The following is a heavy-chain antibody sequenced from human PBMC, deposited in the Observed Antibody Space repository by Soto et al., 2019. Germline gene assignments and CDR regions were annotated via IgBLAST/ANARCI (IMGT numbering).Heavy chain of an antibody. Sequence: QVQLVQSGAEVKKPGSSVKVSCKASGGTFSSYTISWVLQAPGQGLEWMGRIIPILGIANYAQKFQGRVTITADKSTSTAHMELSSLRSEDTAVYYCASLMSSGYYYGMDVWGQGTTVTVSS. J-gene: IGHJ6*02. CDR2: IIPILGIA. D-gene: IGHD3-10*01. V-gene: IGHV1-69*02. CDR3: ASLMSSGYYYGMDV. CDR1: GGTFSSYT.